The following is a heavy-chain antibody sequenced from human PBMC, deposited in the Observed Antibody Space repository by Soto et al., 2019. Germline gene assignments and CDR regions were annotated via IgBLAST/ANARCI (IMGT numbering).Heavy chain of an antibody. J-gene: IGHJ4*02. CDR1: GFTFSDYA. V-gene: IGHV3-23*01. CDR2: FGSSGGT. Sequence: EVQLLESGGGLVQPGGSLRLSCAASGFTFSDYAMAWVRQAPGRGLEWVATFGSSGGTYYADSVKGRFTISRDKSRNTLALQMNSLRAEDTAVYYCTSRGRYYFDYWGQGTLVTVSS. CDR3: TSRGRYYFDY.